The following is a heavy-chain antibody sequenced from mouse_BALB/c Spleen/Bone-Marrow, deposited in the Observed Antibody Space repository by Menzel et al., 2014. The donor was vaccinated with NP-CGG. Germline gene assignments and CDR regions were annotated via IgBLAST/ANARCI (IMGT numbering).Heavy chain of an antibody. J-gene: IGHJ2*01. CDR3: ARLITRGNFDY. CDR1: GFTFSSYA. Sequence: EVMLVESGGGLVRPGGSLKLSCAASGFTFSSYAMSWVRQTPEKRLEWVASISSGGSTHYPDSVKGRFTISRDNARNILYLQMSSLRSEDTAMYYCARLITRGNFDYWGQGTTLTVSS. CDR2: ISSGGST. V-gene: IGHV5-6-5*01. D-gene: IGHD2-4*01.